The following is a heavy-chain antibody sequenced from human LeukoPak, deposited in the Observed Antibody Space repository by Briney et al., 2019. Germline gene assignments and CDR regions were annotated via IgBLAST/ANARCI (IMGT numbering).Heavy chain of an antibody. J-gene: IGHJ5*02. V-gene: IGHV4-34*01. CDR1: GGSFSGYY. CDR3: ARQIRWLRYWFDP. Sequence: SETLSLTCAVYGGSFSGYYWSWIRQPPGKGLEWIGEINHSGITNYNPSLKSRVTISVDTSKNQFSLKLSSVTAADTAVYYCARQIRWLRYWFDPWGQGTLVTVSS. CDR2: INHSGIT. D-gene: IGHD5-12*01.